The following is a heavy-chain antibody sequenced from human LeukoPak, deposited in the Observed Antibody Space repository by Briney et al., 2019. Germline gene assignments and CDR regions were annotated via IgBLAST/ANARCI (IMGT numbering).Heavy chain of an antibody. J-gene: IGHJ4*02. D-gene: IGHD1-1*01. CDR2: INWDGTNT. CDR3: VKDLSSNWLSFDY. CDR1: GGTFGDYG. Sequence: GGSLRLSCAASGGTFGDYGMSWVRQPPGKGLEWVAGINWDGTNTHYADSVRGRFTIARDNAENSLFLQMKCLRDADTAFYYCVKDLSSNWLSFDYWGRGTLVTVSS. V-gene: IGHV3-20*04.